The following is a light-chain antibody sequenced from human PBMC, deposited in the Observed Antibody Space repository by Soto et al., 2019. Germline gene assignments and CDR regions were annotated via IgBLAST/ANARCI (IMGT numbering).Light chain of an antibody. V-gene: IGKV1-5*01. J-gene: IGKJ1*01. CDR1: QGISTW. CDR2: AAS. Sequence: DIQMTQSPSTLSASVGDRVTITCRASQGISTWLAWYQQKPGKAPKLLISAASTLQSVVPSRFSGSCAGTEFTLTISSLQPDESATYYCPQYTRDWTFGQGTKVEIK. CDR3: PQYTRDWT.